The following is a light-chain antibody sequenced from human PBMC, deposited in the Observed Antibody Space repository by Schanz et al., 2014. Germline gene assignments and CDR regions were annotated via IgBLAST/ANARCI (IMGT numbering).Light chain of an antibody. CDR2: DAS. J-gene: IGKJ4*01. CDR1: QSVSYY. Sequence: EIVLTQSPATLLVSPGERATLSCRASQSVSYYLAWYQQKPGQAPRLLIYDASKRATGIPVRFSGSGSGTDFPLTISSLQPEDFVVYHCQQYNNWPPLNFGGGTKVEIK. V-gene: IGKV3-11*01. CDR3: QQYNNWPPLN.